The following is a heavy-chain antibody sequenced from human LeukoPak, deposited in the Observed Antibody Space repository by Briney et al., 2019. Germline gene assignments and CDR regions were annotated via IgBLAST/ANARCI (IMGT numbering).Heavy chain of an antibody. CDR3: ARGTDYGDLYYFDY. V-gene: IGHV3-7*03. CDR2: IKQDGSEK. D-gene: IGHD4-17*01. J-gene: IGHJ4*02. CDR1: GFTFGDHA. Sequence: PGGSLRLSCTASGFTFGDHAMSWVRQAPGKGLEWVANIKQDGSEKYYVDSVKGRFTISRDNAKNSLYLQMNSLRAEDTAVYYCARGTDYGDLYYFDYWGQGTLVTVSS.